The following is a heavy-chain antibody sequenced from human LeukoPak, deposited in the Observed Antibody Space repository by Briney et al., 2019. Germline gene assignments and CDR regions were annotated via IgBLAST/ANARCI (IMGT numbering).Heavy chain of an antibody. CDR1: GFSFTYAW. V-gene: IGHV3-15*01. J-gene: IGHJ4*02. D-gene: IGHD3-10*01. CDR3: TTDLNQRLKWFGNPLDH. CDR2: IRSETDGATT. Sequence: PGGSLRLSCVASGFSFTYAWMSWVRQAPGKGLQWVGHIRSETDGATTDYAAAVQGRFTISRDDSKKMLYPEMNSLKTEDTAVYYCTTDLNQRLKWFGNPLDHWGQGTPVTVSS.